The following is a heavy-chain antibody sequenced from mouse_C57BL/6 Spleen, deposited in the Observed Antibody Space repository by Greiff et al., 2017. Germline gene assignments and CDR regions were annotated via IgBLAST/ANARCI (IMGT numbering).Heavy chain of an antibody. CDR1: GYTFTSYG. Sequence: QVQLQQSGAELARPGASVKLSCTASGYTFTSYGISWVKQRTGQGLEWIGEIYPRSGNTYYNEKFKGKATLTADKSASTAYMELRSLTSEDSAVYFCARRGGSSPLYFDGWGTGTTVTVSS. D-gene: IGHD1-1*01. V-gene: IGHV1-81*01. J-gene: IGHJ1*03. CDR2: IYPRSGNT. CDR3: ARRGGSSPLYFDG.